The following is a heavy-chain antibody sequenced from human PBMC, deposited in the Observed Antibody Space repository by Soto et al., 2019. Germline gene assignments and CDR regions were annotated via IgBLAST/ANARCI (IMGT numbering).Heavy chain of an antibody. J-gene: IGHJ6*02. CDR3: ARGYSYGLYCYGMDA. D-gene: IGHD5-18*01. V-gene: IGHV1-69*12. CDR2: IIPIYGAT. Sequence: QVQLVQSGAEVKKPGSSVKVSCKASGGTFSSYAFSWVRQAPGQGLEWMGGIIPIYGATNYAQNFQGRVTITADEVKITAEESTSTAYMELSSLRSEDKAVYYCARGYSYGLYCYGMDAWGQGTTVTVSS. CDR1: GGTFSSYA.